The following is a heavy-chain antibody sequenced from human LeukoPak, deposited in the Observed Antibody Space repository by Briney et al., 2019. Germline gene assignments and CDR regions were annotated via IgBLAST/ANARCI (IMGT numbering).Heavy chain of an antibody. Sequence: SETLSLTCTVSGGSISSGSYYWSWIRQHPGKGLEWIGYIYYSGSTYYNPSLKSRVTISVDTSKNQFSLKLSSVTAADTAVYYCASLGIAARYYYYMDVWGKGTTVTVSS. D-gene: IGHD6-6*01. V-gene: IGHV4-31*03. J-gene: IGHJ6*03. CDR1: GGSISSGSYY. CDR3: ASLGIAARYYYYMDV. CDR2: IYYSGST.